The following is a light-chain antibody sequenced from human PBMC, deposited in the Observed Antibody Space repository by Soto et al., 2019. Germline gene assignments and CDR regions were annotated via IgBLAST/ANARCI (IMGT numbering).Light chain of an antibody. CDR2: EVI. V-gene: IGLV2-14*01. J-gene: IGLJ3*02. CDR1: SSDVGGYNY. CDR3: TAYTNSGTWV. Sequence: VLTQPASVSGSPGQSITISCAGTSSDVGGYNYVSWYQQHPDKAPKLMIYEVINRLSGVSNRFSGSKSGNTASLTISGLQAEDEADYYCTAYTNSGTWVFGGGTKLTVL.